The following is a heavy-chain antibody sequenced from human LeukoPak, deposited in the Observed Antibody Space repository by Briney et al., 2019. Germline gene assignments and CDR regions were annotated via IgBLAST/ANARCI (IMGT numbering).Heavy chain of an antibody. J-gene: IGHJ5*02. CDR3: AREVITETTLGWFDP. CDR1: GYTFTSYY. V-gene: IGHV1-46*01. Sequence: GASVKVSCKAYGYTFTSYYMHWVRQAPGQGLEWMGIINPSGGSTSYAQKFQGRVTMTRDMSTSTVYMELSSLRSEDTAVYYCAREVITETTLGWFDPWGQGTLITVSS. CDR2: INPSGGST. D-gene: IGHD1-7*01.